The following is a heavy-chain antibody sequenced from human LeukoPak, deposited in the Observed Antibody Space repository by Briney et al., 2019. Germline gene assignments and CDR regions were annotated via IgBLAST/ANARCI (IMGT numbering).Heavy chain of an antibody. CDR3: AKDAVPAAKVYFDY. CDR1: GFIFSNYW. V-gene: IGHV3-74*01. CDR2: ISGDGRTR. D-gene: IGHD2-2*01. Sequence: GGSLRLSCATSGFIFSNYWMHWVRQAPGKGPVWVSHISGDGRTRNYADSVKGRFTISRDNAKKVVYLQMNSLRAEDTAVYYCAKDAVPAAKVYFDYWGQGTLVTVSS. J-gene: IGHJ4*02.